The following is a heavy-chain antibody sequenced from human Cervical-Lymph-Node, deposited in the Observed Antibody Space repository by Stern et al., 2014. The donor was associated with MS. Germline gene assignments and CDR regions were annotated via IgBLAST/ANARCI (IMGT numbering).Heavy chain of an antibody. V-gene: IGHV4-59*01. J-gene: IGHJ4*02. D-gene: IGHD6-25*01. CDR2: IYYSGST. CDR1: GGSISSYY. CDR3: ARGAADGPDY. Sequence: VQLLESGPGLVKPSETLSLTCTVYGGSISSYYWSWIRQPPGKGLEWIGYIYYSGSTNYNPSLKSRVTISVDTSKNQFSLKLSSVTAADTAVYYCARGAADGPDYWGQGTLVTVSS.